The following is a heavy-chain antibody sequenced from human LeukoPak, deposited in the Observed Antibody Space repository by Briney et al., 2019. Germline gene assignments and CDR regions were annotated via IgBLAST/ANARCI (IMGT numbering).Heavy chain of an antibody. V-gene: IGHV4-4*07. Sequence: SETLSLTCTVSGGSISSYYWSWIRQPPGKGLEWIGRIYTSGSTNYNPSLKSRATMSVDTSKNQFSLKLSSVTAADTAVYYCARDASSSWYAENWFDPWGQGTLVTVSS. CDR3: ARDASSSWYAENWFDP. CDR2: IYTSGST. D-gene: IGHD6-13*01. J-gene: IGHJ5*02. CDR1: GGSISSYY.